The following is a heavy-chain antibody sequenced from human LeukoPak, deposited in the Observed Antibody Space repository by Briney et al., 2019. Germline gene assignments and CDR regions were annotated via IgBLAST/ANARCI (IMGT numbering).Heavy chain of an antibody. Sequence: GGSLRLSCAASGFTFSSYWMSWVRQAPGKGLEWVSLISWDGGSTYYADSVKGRFTISRDNSKNSLYLQMNSLRAEDTALYYCAKDMGSFSGSYSKPHYWGQGTLVTVSS. CDR3: AKDMGSFSGSYSKPHY. J-gene: IGHJ4*02. CDR2: ISWDGGST. CDR1: GFTFSSYW. D-gene: IGHD1-26*01. V-gene: IGHV3-43D*03.